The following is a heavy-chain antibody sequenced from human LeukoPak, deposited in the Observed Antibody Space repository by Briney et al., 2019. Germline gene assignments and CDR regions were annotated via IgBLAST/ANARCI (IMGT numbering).Heavy chain of an antibody. Sequence: KPSETLSLTCAVYGGSFSGYYWSWIRQPPGKGLEWIGEINHSGSTNYNPSLKSRVTISVDTSKNQFSLKLSSVTAADTAVYYCATSLGRQLEAQVQDYWGQGTLVTVSS. CDR2: INHSGST. CDR3: ATSLGRQLEAQVQDY. CDR1: GGSFSGYY. J-gene: IGHJ4*02. D-gene: IGHD6-13*01. V-gene: IGHV4-34*01.